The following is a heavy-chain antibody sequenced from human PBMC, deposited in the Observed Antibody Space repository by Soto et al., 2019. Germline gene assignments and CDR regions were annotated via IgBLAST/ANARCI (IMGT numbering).Heavy chain of an antibody. CDR2: ISYDGSNK. V-gene: IGHV3-30-3*01. CDR3: ARGLAYFDY. D-gene: IGHD6-6*01. CDR1: GFTFSSYA. Sequence: QVQLVESGGGVVRPGRSLRLSCAASGFTFSSYAMHWVRQAPGKGLEWVAVISYDGSNKYYADSVKGRFTISRDNSKNTLYLQMNSLRAEDTAVYYCARGLAYFDYWGQGTLVTVSS. J-gene: IGHJ4*02.